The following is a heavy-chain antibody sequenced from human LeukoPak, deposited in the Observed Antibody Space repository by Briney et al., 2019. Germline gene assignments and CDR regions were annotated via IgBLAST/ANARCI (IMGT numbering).Heavy chain of an antibody. CDR2: ISWNGGST. J-gene: IGHJ4*02. D-gene: IGHD4-17*01. CDR3: AKDHDYGDYGGFDY. Sequence: GGSLRLSCTASGFTFDEYGMSWVRQAPGKGLEWVSGISWNGGSTGYEDSVKGRFTISRDNAKNTLYLQMNSLRAEDTAVYYCAKDHDYGDYGGFDYWGQGTLVTVSS. V-gene: IGHV3-20*04. CDR1: GFTFDEYG.